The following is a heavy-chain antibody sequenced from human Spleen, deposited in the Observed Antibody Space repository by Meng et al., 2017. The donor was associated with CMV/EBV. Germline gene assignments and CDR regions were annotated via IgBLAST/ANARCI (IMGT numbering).Heavy chain of an antibody. CDR2: ISSSGSSSTI. V-gene: IGHV3-48*03. D-gene: IGHD3-10*01. CDR3: ARDLVRGVYSAFDI. CDR1: GFTFSSYE. Sequence: GGSLRLSCAASGFTFSSYEMNWVRQAPGKGLEWISYISSSGSSSTIYYADSVKGRFTISRDNAKNSLYLQMNSLRAEDTAVYYCARDLVRGVYSAFDIGGQGTMVTVSS. J-gene: IGHJ3*02.